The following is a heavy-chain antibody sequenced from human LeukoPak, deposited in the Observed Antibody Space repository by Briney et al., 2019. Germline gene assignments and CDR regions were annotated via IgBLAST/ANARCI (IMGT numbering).Heavy chain of an antibody. J-gene: IGHJ4*02. D-gene: IGHD3-9*01. Sequence: PSETLSLTCAVSGGSISSGGYSWSWIRQHPGKGLEWIGYIYYSGSTYYNPSLKSRVTISVDTSKNQFSLKLSSVTAADTAVYYCARVIWDILTGSYYFDYWGQGTLVTVSS. V-gene: IGHV4-31*11. CDR3: ARVIWDILTGSYYFDY. CDR2: IYYSGST. CDR1: GGSISSGGYS.